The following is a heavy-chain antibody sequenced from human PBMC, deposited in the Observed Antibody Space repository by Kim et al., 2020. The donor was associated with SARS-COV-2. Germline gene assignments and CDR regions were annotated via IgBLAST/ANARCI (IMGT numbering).Heavy chain of an antibody. Sequence: GGSLRLSCAASGFTFSSYGMHWVRQAPGKGLEWVAVISYDGSNKYYADSVKGRFTISRDNSKNTLYLQMNSLRAEDTAVYYCAKTALVRGVVYYYGMDVWGQGTTVTVSS. V-gene: IGHV3-30*18. CDR1: GFTFSSYG. J-gene: IGHJ6*02. CDR3: AKTALVRGVVYYYGMDV. CDR2: ISYDGSNK. D-gene: IGHD3-10*01.